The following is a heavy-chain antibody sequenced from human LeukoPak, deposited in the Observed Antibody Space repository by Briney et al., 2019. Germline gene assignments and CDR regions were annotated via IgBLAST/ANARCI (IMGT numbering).Heavy chain of an antibody. V-gene: IGHV3-48*03. J-gene: IGHJ6*04. D-gene: IGHD2-2*02. CDR2: ISSSGSTI. Sequence: GESLRLSCAASGFTFSSYEMNWVRQAPGKGLEWVPYISSSGSTIYYADSVKGRFTISRDNAKNSLYLQMNSLRAEDTAVYYCARDLGYCTSTSCYSLYGMDVWGKGTTVTVSS. CDR1: GFTFSSYE. CDR3: ARDLGYCTSTSCYSLYGMDV.